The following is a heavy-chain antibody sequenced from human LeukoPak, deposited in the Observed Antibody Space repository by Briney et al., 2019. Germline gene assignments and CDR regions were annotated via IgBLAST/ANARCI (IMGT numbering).Heavy chain of an antibody. J-gene: IGHJ3*02. D-gene: IGHD3-22*01. CDR3: ARVLFSSGYYYGNAFDI. CDR2: IIPIFGTA. V-gene: IGHV1-69*13. Sequence: ASVKVSCKASGGTFSSYAISWVRQAPGQGLEWMGGIIPIFGTANYAQKFQGRVTITADESTSTAYMELSSLRSEDTAVYYCARVLFSSGYYYGNAFDIWGQGTMGTVSS. CDR1: GGTFSSYA.